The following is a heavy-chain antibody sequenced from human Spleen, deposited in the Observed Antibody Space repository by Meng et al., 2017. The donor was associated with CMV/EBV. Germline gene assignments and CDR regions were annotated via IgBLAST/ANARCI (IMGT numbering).Heavy chain of an antibody. V-gene: IGHV4-59*01. D-gene: IGHD1-26*01. CDR1: GASIRPYF. Sequence: SETLSLTCAVSGASIRPYFWSWVRQSPGKGLEWIGRIHYSGSTNYNLSLRSRLTISVDTSKNQGSLNLSSVSAADTAVYYCAREEIGATKGHWFDPWGQGALVTVSS. CDR3: AREEIGATKGHWFDP. J-gene: IGHJ5*02. CDR2: IHYSGST.